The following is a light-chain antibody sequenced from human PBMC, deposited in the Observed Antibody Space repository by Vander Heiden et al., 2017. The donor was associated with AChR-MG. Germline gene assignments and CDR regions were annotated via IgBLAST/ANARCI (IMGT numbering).Light chain of an antibody. J-gene: IGKJ4*01. CDR3: QQYYSTPT. CDR1: QSILYRANNKTY. V-gene: IGKV4-1*01. Sequence: DIVMTQSPDSLALSLGERATITCKSRQSILYRANNKTYLAWYQQKAGRPPQLLLYWESTREAGVPDRFSGSGSGTHFTLTISRLQPEDVAVYYCQQYYSTPTFGGGTKVEIK. CDR2: WES.